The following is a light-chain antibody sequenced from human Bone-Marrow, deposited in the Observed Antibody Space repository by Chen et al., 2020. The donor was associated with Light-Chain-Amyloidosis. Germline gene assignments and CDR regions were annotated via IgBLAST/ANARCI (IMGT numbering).Light chain of an antibody. Sequence: DIVLSQSPVPLALSLAERATLNCKSSQSVYGSDNRNYLAWYQQKPGQPLKVLFYWASTRESGVPDRFSCSGSGTDFTLTISSLQAEDVAVYYCQQYFSLPITFGQGTRLEIK. CDR3: QQYFSLPIT. V-gene: IGKV4-1*01. CDR2: WAS. J-gene: IGKJ5*01. CDR1: QSVYGSDNRNY.